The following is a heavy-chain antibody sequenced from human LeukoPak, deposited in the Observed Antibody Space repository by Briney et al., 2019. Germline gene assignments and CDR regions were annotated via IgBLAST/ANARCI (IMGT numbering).Heavy chain of an antibody. CDR2: INGDGRNI. Sequence: RGSLRLSCVASGFTFSSYWMHWVRQDPRKGLVWVSRINGDGRNINYADSVRGRFTISRDNAKNTLFLQMNTLRVEDTAVYYCSRDLMDYDVSTGLHHYYMDVWGQGTTVTVSS. J-gene: IGHJ6*02. CDR3: SRDLMDYDVSTGLHHYYMDV. D-gene: IGHD3-9*01. CDR1: GFTFSSYW. V-gene: IGHV3-74*01.